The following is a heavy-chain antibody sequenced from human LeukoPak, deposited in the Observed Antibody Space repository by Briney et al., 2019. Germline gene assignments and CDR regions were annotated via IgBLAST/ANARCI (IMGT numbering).Heavy chain of an antibody. CDR1: GDSISTYY. D-gene: IGHD2-15*01. V-gene: IGHV4-59*01. Sequence: SETLSLTCTVSGDSISTYYWSWIRQSPEKGLEWIGYILYTGNTNYNPPLKSRVTISIDTSKKQFSLNLSSVTAADTAVYYCATAGGSYYSGWEFDSWGQGTLVTVSS. CDR3: ATAGGSYYSGWEFDS. J-gene: IGHJ4*02. CDR2: ILYTGNT.